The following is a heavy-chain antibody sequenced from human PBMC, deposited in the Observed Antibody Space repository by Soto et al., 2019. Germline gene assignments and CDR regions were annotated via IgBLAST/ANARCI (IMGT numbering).Heavy chain of an antibody. J-gene: IGHJ4*02. V-gene: IGHV3-74*01. D-gene: IGHD6-6*01. CDR2: INSDGSST. CDR1: GFTFSSYW. CDR3: ARATVGIAARPRQQEDY. Sequence: GGSLRLSCAASGFTFSSYWMHWVCQAPGKGLVWVSRINSDGSSTSYTDSVKGRFTISRDNAKNTLYLQMNSLRAEDTAVYYCARATVGIAARPRQQEDYWGQGTLVTVS.